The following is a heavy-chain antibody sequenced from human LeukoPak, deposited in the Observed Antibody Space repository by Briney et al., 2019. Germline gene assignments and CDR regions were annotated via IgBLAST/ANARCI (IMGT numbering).Heavy chain of an antibody. J-gene: IGHJ4*02. V-gene: IGHV3-21*01. CDR2: IRSSGSYT. CDR3: ARSNDYGDY. CDR1: GFTFSTYS. Sequence: GGSLRLSCAASGFTFSTYSMNWVRQAPGKGLEWISSIRSSGSYTYYADSVKGRFTISRDNAKNSLYLQMNSLRAEDTAVYYCARSNDYGDYWGQGTLVTVSS.